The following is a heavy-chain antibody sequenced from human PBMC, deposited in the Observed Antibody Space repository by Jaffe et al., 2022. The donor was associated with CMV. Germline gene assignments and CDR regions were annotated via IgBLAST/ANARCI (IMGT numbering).Heavy chain of an antibody. CDR3: AKGTGNRPLYYGMDI. CDR1: GFNFDEYA. V-gene: IGHV3-9*01. J-gene: IGHJ6*02. CDR2: INRNSGTI. Sequence: EVQLVESGGGLVQPGRSLRLSCAASGFNFDEYAIHWVRQAPGKGLEWVSGINRNSGTIVYVDSVKGRFTVSRDNAKNSVYLQMNSLRVEDTALYYCAKGTGNRPLYYGMDIWGQGTTVIVSS.